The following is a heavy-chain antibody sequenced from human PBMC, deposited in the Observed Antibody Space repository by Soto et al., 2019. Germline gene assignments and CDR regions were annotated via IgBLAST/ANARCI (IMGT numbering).Heavy chain of an antibody. J-gene: IGHJ4*02. D-gene: IGHD6-19*01. CDR1: GGSVRSGIYY. V-gene: IGHV4-61*01. CDR2: VFYSGST. CDR3: ATRTEGGPTGWIFDY. Sequence: QVQLQESGPGLVKPSETLALTCSVSGGSVRSGIYYWSWIRQPPGKGLEYIGYVFYSGSTNYNPYLKRRFTITLDTSKNQLSLKLSSVTAADKAVNYCATRTEGGPTGWIFDYWCQRTRVTVSS.